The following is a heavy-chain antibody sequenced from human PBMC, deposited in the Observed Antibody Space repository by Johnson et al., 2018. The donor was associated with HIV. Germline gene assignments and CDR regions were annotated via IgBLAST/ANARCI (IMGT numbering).Heavy chain of an antibody. D-gene: IGHD3-3*01. CDR1: GFTFSNYD. CDR2: IAATGDT. CDR3: AKDIRDFWSGWNDALDI. V-gene: IGHV3-13*01. Sequence: VQLVESGGGLVQPGGSLRLSCAASGFTFSNYDMHWVRQTAGRRLEWVSGIAATGDTYYPGSVKGRFTVSRENARNSLYLQMNSLRAEDTALYYCAKDIRDFWSGWNDALDIWGQGTMVTVSS. J-gene: IGHJ3*02.